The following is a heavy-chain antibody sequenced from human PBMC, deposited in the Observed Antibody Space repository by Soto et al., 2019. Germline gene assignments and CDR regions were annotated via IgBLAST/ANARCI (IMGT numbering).Heavy chain of an antibody. D-gene: IGHD1-1*01. CDR1: GGAFSSYT. J-gene: IGHJ3*02. CDR2: IIPILGIA. CDR3: ARDRAGTTARAFDI. V-gene: IGHV1-69*04. Sequence: GASVKVSCKASGGAFSSYTISWVRRAPGQGLEWMGRIIPILGIANYAQKFQGRVTITADKSTSTAYMELSSLRSEDTAVYYCARDRAGTTARAFDIWGQGTMVTVSS.